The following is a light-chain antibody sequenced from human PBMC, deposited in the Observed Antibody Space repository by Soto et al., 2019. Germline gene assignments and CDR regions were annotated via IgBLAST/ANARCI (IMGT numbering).Light chain of an antibody. J-gene: IGKJ4*01. CDR3: QQRSNGGLT. CDR2: DAS. CDR1: QSVSSY. Sequence: EIVLTQSPATLSLSPGERATLSCRASQSVSSYLAWYQQKPGQAPRLLIYDASNRATGIPARFSGSGSGTDFPLPISSLEPEDFAVYYCQQRSNGGLTFGGGTKVEIK. V-gene: IGKV3-11*01.